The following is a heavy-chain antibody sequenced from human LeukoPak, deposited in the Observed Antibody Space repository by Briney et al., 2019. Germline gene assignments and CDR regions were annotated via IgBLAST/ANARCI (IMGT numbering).Heavy chain of an antibody. J-gene: IGHJ4*02. CDR1: AFSVSANY. Sequence: GGSLRLSCAASAFSVSANYMSWVRQAPGKGLEWVSGISGRDGSTYDADSVKGRFTISRDNSKNTLYLQMNSLRAEDTAVYYCARSGGTSWYWGQGTLVTVSS. CDR3: ARSGGTSWY. V-gene: IGHV3-23*01. D-gene: IGHD1-14*01. CDR2: ISGRDGST.